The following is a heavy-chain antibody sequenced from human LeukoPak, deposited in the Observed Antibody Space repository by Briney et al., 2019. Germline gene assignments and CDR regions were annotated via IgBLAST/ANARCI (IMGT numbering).Heavy chain of an antibody. V-gene: IGHV7-4-1*02. J-gene: IGHJ4*02. CDR3: ARASTPKVGATIYYFDY. CDR1: GYTFTSYV. Sequence: GASVRVSCKASGYTFTSYVLNWVRQAPGQGLECMGRINTNTGNPTYAQGFTGRFVFSLDTSVSTAYLQISSLKAEDTALYCCARASTPKVGATIYYFDYWGQGTLVTVSS. D-gene: IGHD1-26*01. CDR2: INTNTGNP.